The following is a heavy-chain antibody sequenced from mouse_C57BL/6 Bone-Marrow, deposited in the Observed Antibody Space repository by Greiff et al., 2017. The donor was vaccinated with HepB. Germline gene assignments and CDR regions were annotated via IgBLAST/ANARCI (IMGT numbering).Heavy chain of an antibody. CDR1: GFTFSDYG. D-gene: IGHD1-1*01. CDR2: ISNLAYSI. J-gene: IGHJ4*01. Sequence: EVQLQESGGGLVQPGGSLKLSCAASGFTFSDYGMAWVRQAPRKGPEWVAFISNLAYSIYYADTVTGRFTNSRENAKNTLYLEMRSLRSEDTAMYYCARRGSRGYYAMDYWGQGTSVTVSS. CDR3: ARRGSRGYYAMDY. V-gene: IGHV5-15*04.